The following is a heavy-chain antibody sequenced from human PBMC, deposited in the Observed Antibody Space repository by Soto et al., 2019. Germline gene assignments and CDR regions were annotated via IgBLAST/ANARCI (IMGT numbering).Heavy chain of an antibody. V-gene: IGHV3-33*01. D-gene: IGHD6-19*01. CDR1: GFTFSNYG. J-gene: IGHJ4*02. CDR3: ARDRYSSGWYDLDY. CDR2: IWYDGRNK. Sequence: QVQLVESGGGVVQPGRSLRLSCAASGFTFSNYGMHWVRQAPGKGLEWVAIIWYDGRNKYYADSVKGRFTISRDNSENTLYLQMNSLRAEDTAVYYCARDRYSSGWYDLDYWGQGTLVTVSS.